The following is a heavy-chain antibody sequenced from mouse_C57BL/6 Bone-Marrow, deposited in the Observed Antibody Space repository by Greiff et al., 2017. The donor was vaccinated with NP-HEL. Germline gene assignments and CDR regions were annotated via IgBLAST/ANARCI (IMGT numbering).Heavy chain of an antibody. CDR3: ARRFITTVVDAMDY. D-gene: IGHD1-1*01. J-gene: IGHJ4*01. CDR2: IYPGSGNT. CDR1: GYTFTDYY. V-gene: IGHV1-76*01. Sequence: LQESGAELVRPGASVKLSCKASGYTFTDYYINWVKQRPGQGLEWIARIYPGSGNTYYNEKFKGKATLTAEKSSSTAYMQLSSLTSEDSAVYFCARRFITTVVDAMDYWGQGTSVTVSS.